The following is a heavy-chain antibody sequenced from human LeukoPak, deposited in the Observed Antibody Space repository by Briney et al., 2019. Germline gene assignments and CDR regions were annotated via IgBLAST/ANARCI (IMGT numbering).Heavy chain of an antibody. CDR1: GYTFTSYD. CDR2: MSPNSGNT. Sequence: ASVKVSCKASGYTFTSYDINWVRQATGQGLEWMGWMSPNSGNTGYAQKFQGRVTMTRNTSISTAYMELSSLRSEDTAVYYCARGGSCSSTSCYEDYYYYMDVWGKGTTVTVPS. D-gene: IGHD2-2*01. V-gene: IGHV1-8*01. J-gene: IGHJ6*03. CDR3: ARGGSCSSTSCYEDYYYYMDV.